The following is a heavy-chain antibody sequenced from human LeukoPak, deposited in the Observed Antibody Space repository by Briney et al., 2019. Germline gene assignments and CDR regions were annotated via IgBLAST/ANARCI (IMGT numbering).Heavy chain of an antibody. CDR3: ARGVIAAGGNDLDY. V-gene: IGHV4-4*07. CDR1: GDSITYFY. D-gene: IGHD6-13*01. J-gene: IGHJ4*02. CDR2: ISSSGST. Sequence: PSETLSLTCSVSGDSITYFYWSWIRQAAGKGLEWIGRISSSGSTDYNASLKSRVTMSVDTSKNQLSLKVISVTAADTAVYYCARGVIAAGGNDLDYWGQGTLVTVSS.